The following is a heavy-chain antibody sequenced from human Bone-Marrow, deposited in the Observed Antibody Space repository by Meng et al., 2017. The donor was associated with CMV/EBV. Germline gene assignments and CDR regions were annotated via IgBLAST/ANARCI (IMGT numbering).Heavy chain of an antibody. D-gene: IGHD2-15*01. CDR3: AKRYGSTWWYLDY. CDR2: ISGSGGST. CDR1: VLSFSSYA. J-gene: IGHJ4*02. V-gene: IGHV3-23*01. Sequence: SCAPSVLSFSSYAMSWVRQAPGKGLEWVSAISGSGGSTYYADSVKGRFTISRDNSKNTLYLQMNSLRAEDTAVYYCAKRYGSTWWYLDYWGQGTLVTVSS.